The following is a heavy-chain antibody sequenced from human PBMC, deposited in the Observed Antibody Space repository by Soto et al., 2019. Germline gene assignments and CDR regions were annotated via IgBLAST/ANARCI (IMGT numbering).Heavy chain of an antibody. D-gene: IGHD4-17*01. CDR3: ARWRGTVTLNYFDS. CDR1: GGSISSYY. Sequence: SETLSLTCTVSGGSISSYYWSWIRQPPGKGLEWIGYIYYSGSTNYNPSLKSRVTISVDTSKNQFSLKLSSVTAADTAVYYCARWRGTVTLNYFDSSGHDTLAPVSS. CDR2: IYYSGST. V-gene: IGHV4-59*08. J-gene: IGHJ4*01.